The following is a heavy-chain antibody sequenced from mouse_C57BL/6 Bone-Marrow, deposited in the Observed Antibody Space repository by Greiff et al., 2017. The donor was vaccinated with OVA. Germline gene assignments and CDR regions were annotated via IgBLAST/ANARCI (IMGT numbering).Heavy chain of an antibody. CDR3: TRGHYYGSSPAWFAY. CDR1: GFTFSDAW. CDR2: IRNKANNHAT. V-gene: IGHV6-6*01. D-gene: IGHD1-1*01. Sequence: LQQSGGGLVQPGGSMKLSCAASGFTFSDAWMDWVRQSPEKGLEWVAEIRNKANNHATYYAESVKGRFTISRDDSKSSVYLQMNSLRAEDTGIYYCTRGHYYGSSPAWFAYWGQGTLVTVSA. J-gene: IGHJ3*01.